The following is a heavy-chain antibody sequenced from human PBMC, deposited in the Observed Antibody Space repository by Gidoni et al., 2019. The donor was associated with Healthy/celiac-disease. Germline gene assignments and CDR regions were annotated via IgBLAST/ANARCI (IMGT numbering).Heavy chain of an antibody. CDR3: ARTTIQRWSGPHYYFDY. Sequence: QVTLRESGPALVKPTQTLTLTCTFSGFSLSTSGMCVSWIRQPPGKALEWLALIDWDDDKYYSTSLKTRLTISKDTSKNQVVLTMTNIDPVDTATYYCARTTIQRWSGPHYYFDYWGQGTLVTVSS. CDR2: IDWDDDK. V-gene: IGHV2-70*01. D-gene: IGHD5-18*01. J-gene: IGHJ4*02. CDR1: GFSLSTSGMC.